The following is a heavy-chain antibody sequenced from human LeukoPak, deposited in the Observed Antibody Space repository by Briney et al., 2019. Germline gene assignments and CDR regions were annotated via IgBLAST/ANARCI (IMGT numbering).Heavy chain of an antibody. CDR3: ASLEILRYFDSH. CDR2: IYCTGST. Sequence: SETLSLTCTVSGASITSSSYFRGWIRQPPGKGLEWIGNIYCTGSTYYNPSLKSRVTISADTSNNQFSLKLISVTAADTAVYYCASLEILRYFDSHWGQGTLVTVSS. D-gene: IGHD3-9*01. CDR1: GASITSSSYF. J-gene: IGHJ4*02. V-gene: IGHV4-39*01.